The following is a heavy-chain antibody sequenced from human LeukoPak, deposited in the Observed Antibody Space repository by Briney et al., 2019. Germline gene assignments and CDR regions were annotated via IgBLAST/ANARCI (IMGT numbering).Heavy chain of an antibody. Sequence: PGGSLRLSCAASGFTVSSNYMNWVRQAPGKGLEWVSVIYTGGNTYYADSVKGRFTISSDKSKNTVYLQMNSLRDEDAAVYYCARAYCTTSSCLLGFDIWGQGIKVTVSS. V-gene: IGHV3-66*01. CDR2: IYTGGNT. J-gene: IGHJ3*02. D-gene: IGHD2-2*01. CDR1: GFTVSSNY. CDR3: ARAYCTTSSCLLGFDI.